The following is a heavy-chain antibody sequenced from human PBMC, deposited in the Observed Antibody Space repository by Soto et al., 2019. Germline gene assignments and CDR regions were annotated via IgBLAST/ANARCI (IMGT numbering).Heavy chain of an antibody. Sequence: SETLSLTCAVSGGSISSSSYYWDWIRQPPGKGLEWIGTIYYTGTSNYNPSLKSRVTISVDTSKNQFSLNLSSVTAADTAVYYCARGGYYYDISGYYYDAFDIWGQGTMVTVSS. D-gene: IGHD3-22*01. V-gene: IGHV4-39*01. CDR1: GGSISSSSYY. CDR3: ARGGYYYDISGYYYDAFDI. J-gene: IGHJ3*02. CDR2: IYYTGTS.